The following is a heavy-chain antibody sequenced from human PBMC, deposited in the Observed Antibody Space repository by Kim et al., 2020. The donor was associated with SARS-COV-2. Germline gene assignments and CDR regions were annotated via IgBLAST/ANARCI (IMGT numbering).Heavy chain of an antibody. J-gene: IGHJ5*02. D-gene: IGHD3-10*01. CDR3: ARDQVRNYYGSGRARWFDP. V-gene: IGHV3-30-3*01. CDR1: GFTFSSYA. Sequence: GGSLRLSCAASGFTFSSYAMHWVRQAPGKGLEWVAVISYDGSNKYYADSVKGRFTISRDNSKNTLYLQMNSLRAEDTAVYYCARDQVRNYYGSGRARWFDPWGQGTLVTVSS. CDR2: ISYDGSNK.